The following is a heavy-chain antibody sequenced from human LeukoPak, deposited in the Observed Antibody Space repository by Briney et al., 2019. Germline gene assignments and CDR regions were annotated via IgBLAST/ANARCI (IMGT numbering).Heavy chain of an antibody. CDR2: VYSGGST. V-gene: IGHV3-53*01. CDR3: ARDERLLSFLK. J-gene: IGHJ4*02. Sequence: GGSLRLSCAASGFTVSSNYMNWVRQAPGKGLEWVSVVYSGGSTYYADSVKGRFTISRDNSKNTLYLQMNSLRADDTAIYYCARDERLLSFLKWGQGTLVTVSS. D-gene: IGHD3-3*01. CDR1: GFTVSSNY.